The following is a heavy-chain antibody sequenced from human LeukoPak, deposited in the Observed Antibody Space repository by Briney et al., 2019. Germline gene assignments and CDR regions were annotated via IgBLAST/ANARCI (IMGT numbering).Heavy chain of an antibody. CDR1: EFALERYT. CDR3: VRGSGWFFGL. Sequence: PGGSLRLSCEVSEFALERYTMSWVRQAPGKGLEWVASIKEDGRDIHYLDSVKGRFSISRDNAKNSLYLEMNTLRAEDTAVYYCVRGSGWFFGLWGQGSLVTVSS. V-gene: IGHV3-7*01. J-gene: IGHJ4*02. D-gene: IGHD6-19*01. CDR2: IKEDGRDI.